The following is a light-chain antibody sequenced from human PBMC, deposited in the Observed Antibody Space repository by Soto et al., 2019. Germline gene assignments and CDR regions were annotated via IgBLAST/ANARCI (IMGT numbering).Light chain of an antibody. CDR2: EVT. V-gene: IGLV2-14*01. CDR1: STDVGGYNY. CDR3: GSYSSTDTPFV. J-gene: IGLJ1*01. Sequence: QAVVTQEPSLTVSPGGTVTLTCGSCTGTSTDVGGYNYVSWYQHHSGKAPKLLIYEVTNRPSGISDRFSGSKSVNTASLTISGLQAEDESDYYCGSYSSTDTPFVFGTGTKVTVL.